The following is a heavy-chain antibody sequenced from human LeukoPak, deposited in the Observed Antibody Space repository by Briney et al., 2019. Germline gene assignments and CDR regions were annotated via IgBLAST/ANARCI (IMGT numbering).Heavy chain of an antibody. CDR2: TNLHGTAV. J-gene: IGHJ4*02. CDR3: ASAYTYVRLGDH. V-gene: IGHV3-74*01. D-gene: IGHD3-16*01. Sequence: PGGSLRLSCAVSGLSFSNYWMHWVRQAPGKGLVWVARTNLHGTAVDYADSVEGRFTISRDNAKNTLFLQMNSLRAEDTAVYYCASAYTYVRLGDHWGQGTLVTVSS. CDR1: GLSFSNYW.